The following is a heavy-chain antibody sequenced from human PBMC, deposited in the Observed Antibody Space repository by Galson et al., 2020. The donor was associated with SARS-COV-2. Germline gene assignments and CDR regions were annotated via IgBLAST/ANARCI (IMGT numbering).Heavy chain of an antibody. V-gene: IGHV3-21*01. Sequence: GGSLRLSCAASGFTFSSYSMHWVRQAPGKGLEWVSSISSSSSYIYYADSVKGRFTISRDNAKNSLYLQMNSLRAEDTAVYYCARVPGYYYYYMDVWGKGTTVTVSS. CDR2: ISSSSSYI. CDR1: GFTFSSYS. J-gene: IGHJ6*03. CDR3: ARVPGYYYYYMDV.